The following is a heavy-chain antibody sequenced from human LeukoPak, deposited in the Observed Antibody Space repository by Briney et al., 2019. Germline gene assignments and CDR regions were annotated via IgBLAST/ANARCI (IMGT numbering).Heavy chain of an antibody. Sequence: GGSLRLSCAASGFTVSSNYMNWVRQAPGKGLEWVSVIYSGGSTYYADSVKGRFTISRDNSKNTLYLQMNSLRAEDTAVYYCARAKGDSSGLDYWGQGTLVTVSS. CDR2: IYSGGST. CDR1: GFTVSSNY. V-gene: IGHV3-53*01. J-gene: IGHJ4*02. CDR3: ARAKGDSSGLDY. D-gene: IGHD3-22*01.